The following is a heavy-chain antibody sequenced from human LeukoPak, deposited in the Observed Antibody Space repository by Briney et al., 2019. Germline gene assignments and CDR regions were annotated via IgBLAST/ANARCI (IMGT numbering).Heavy chain of an antibody. V-gene: IGHV1-46*01. CDR3: ARDLIAAGGAFDI. CDR1: GYTFTSYY. Sequence: VASVKVSCKAPGYTFTSYYMHWVRQAPGQGLEWMGIINPSGGSTSYAQKFQGRVTMTRDTSTSIVYMELSSLRSEDTAVYCCARDLIAAGGAFDIWGQGTMVTVSS. D-gene: IGHD6-13*01. CDR2: INPSGGST. J-gene: IGHJ3*02.